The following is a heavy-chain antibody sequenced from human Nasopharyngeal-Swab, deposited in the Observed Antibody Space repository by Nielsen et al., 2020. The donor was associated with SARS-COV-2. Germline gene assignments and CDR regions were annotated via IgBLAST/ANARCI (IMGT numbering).Heavy chain of an antibody. J-gene: IGHJ6*02. D-gene: IGHD3-10*01. V-gene: IGHV3-33*01. Sequence: GGSLRLFCAASGFTFSSYGMHWVRQAPGKGLEWVAVIWYDGSNKYYADSVKGRFTISRDNSKNTLYLQMNSLRAEDTAVYYCARDFRFGETTMVDVWGQGTTVTVSS. CDR1: GFTFSSYG. CDR3: ARDFRFGETTMVDV. CDR2: IWYDGSNK.